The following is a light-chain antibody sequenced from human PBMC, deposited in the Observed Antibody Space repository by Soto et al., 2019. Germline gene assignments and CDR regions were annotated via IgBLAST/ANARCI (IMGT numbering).Light chain of an antibody. Sequence: QSALTQPASVSGSPGQSITISCTGNSSDVGGYNYVSWYQQHPGKAPKLMIYDVSNRPSGVSNRFSGSKSGKTASPTISGLQAADAADYYCSSYTSSSTLVVFGGETKLTVL. CDR1: SSDVGGYNY. CDR3: SSYTSSSTLVV. V-gene: IGLV2-14*01. CDR2: DVS. J-gene: IGLJ2*01.